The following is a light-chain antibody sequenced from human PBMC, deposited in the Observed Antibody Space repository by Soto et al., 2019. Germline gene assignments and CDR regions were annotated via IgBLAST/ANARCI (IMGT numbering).Light chain of an antibody. J-gene: IGLJ1*01. V-gene: IGLV2-11*01. CDR1: SSDVGDYNF. CDR2: DVS. Sequence: QSALTQPRSVSGSPGQSVTISCTATSSDVGDYNFVSWYQQHPGKAPKVMIYDVSKRPSGVPDRFSGSKSGNTASLTISGLQAEDEADYYCCSYADTSYVFGTGTKVTVL. CDR3: CSYADTSYV.